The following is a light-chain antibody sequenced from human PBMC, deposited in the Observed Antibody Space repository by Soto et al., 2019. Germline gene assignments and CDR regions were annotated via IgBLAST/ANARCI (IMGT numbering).Light chain of an antibody. CDR2: DVS. J-gene: IGLJ1*01. V-gene: IGLV2-14*03. CDR1: SSDVAAYNY. CDR3: ISYTTIRTYV. Sequence: SALTKPASGYGFPGRSSSITNTRTSSDVAAYNYVSWYQQHPGKAPKLMMSDVSNRASGISNRFSASKSGNTASLTISGLQTEDEADYYCISYTTIRTYVFGTGTKVTVL.